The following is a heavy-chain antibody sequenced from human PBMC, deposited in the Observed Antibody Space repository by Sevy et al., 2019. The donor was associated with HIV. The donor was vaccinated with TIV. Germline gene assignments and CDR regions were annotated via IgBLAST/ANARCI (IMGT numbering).Heavy chain of an antibody. CDR2: IYYSGNT. CDR1: GGSISSSTYH. CDR3: ARVVDFWSGYLDY. V-gene: IGHV4-39*01. J-gene: IGHJ4*01. D-gene: IGHD3-3*01. Sequence: SETLSLTCTVSGGSISSSTYHWGWIRQSPGKGLEWIGNIYYSGNTNYNPSLTSRATISVDTSKNQFSLNLTSVTAADTAVYYCARVVDFWSGYLDYWGQGTLVTVSS.